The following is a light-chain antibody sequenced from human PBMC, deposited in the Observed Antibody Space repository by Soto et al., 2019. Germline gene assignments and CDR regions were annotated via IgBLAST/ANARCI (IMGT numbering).Light chain of an antibody. CDR1: SSDVGAYNF. J-gene: IGLJ2*01. Sequence: QSALTQPASVSGSPGQSITISCTGTSSDVGAYNFVSWYQQFPGKAPKLMIYEVSNRPSGVSDRFSGSKSGNTASLIISGLQAEDEADYYCSSQTGIATIRFGGGTKLTVL. CDR2: EVS. CDR3: SSQTGIATIR. V-gene: IGLV2-14*01.